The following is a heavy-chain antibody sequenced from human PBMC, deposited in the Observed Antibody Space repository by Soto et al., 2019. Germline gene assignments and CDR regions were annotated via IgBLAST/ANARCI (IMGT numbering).Heavy chain of an antibody. V-gene: IGHV1-3*01. Sequence: QVQLVQSGAEVKKPGASVKVSYKASGYTFTSYAMHWVRQAPGQRLEWMGWINAGNGNTKYSQKFQGRVTSTRDTSASTAYMELSSLRSEDTAVYYCASSKFGGVIPQFDYWGQGTLVTVS. CDR1: GYTFTSYA. D-gene: IGHD3-16*02. CDR3: ASSKFGGVIPQFDY. CDR2: INAGNGNT. J-gene: IGHJ4*02.